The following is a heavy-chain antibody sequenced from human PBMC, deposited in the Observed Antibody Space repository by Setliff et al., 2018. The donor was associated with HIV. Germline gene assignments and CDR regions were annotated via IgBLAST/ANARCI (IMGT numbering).Heavy chain of an antibody. V-gene: IGHV3-23*01. J-gene: IGHJ6*03. Sequence: PGGSLRLSCAASGFPFSTYAMNWVRQAPGKGLEWVSAISDSGDTEYYADSLKGRFTISRDNAKNSLYLQMKSLRAEDTAAYYCARRVGVRPPFYYYYMDVWGKGTTVTVSS. CDR2: ISDSGDTE. CDR1: GFPFSTYA. D-gene: IGHD1-26*01. CDR3: ARRVGVRPPFYYYYMDV.